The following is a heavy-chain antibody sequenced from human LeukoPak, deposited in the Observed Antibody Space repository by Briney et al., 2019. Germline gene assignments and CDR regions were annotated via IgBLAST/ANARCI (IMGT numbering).Heavy chain of an antibody. CDR1: GYTFTSYH. J-gene: IGHJ3*02. D-gene: IGHD3-22*01. CDR3: ANEDSSGYNAFDI. CDR2: INPSGGTT. V-gene: IGHV1-46*01. Sequence: ASVKVSCKASGYTFTSYHMHWVRQAPGQGLEWMGIINPSGGTTNYAQKFRGRVTMTRDMSTSTVYMELSSLRAEDTAVYYCANEDSSGYNAFDIWGQGTMVTVSS.